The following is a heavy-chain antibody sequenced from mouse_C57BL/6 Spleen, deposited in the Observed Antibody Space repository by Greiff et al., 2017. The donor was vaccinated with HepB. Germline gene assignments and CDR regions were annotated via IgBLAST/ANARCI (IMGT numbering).Heavy chain of an antibody. J-gene: IGHJ3*01. Sequence: QVQLQQPGAELVRPGSSVKLSCKASGYTFTSYWMHWVKQRPIQGLEWIGNIDPSDSETHYNQKFKDKATLTVDKSSSTAYMQLSSLTSEDSAVYYCARSPTAYGPAWFAYWGQGTLVTVSA. CDR2: IDPSDSET. CDR1: GYTFTSYW. D-gene: IGHD1-2*01. V-gene: IGHV1-52*01. CDR3: ARSPTAYGPAWFAY.